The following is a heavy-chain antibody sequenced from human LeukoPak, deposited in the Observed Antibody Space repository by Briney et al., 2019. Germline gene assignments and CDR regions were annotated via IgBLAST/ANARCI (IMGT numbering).Heavy chain of an antibody. CDR2: IRYDGSNK. J-gene: IGHJ4*02. CDR1: GFTFSSYG. D-gene: IGHD5-18*01. V-gene: IGHV3-30*02. Sequence: PGGSLRLSCAASGFTFSSYGMHWVRQAPGKGLEWVAFIRYDGSNKYYADSVKGRFTISRDDSKNTLYLQMNSLRAEDTAVYYCAKGSPVWDTAMAGYFDYWGQGTLVTVSS. CDR3: AKGSPVWDTAMAGYFDY.